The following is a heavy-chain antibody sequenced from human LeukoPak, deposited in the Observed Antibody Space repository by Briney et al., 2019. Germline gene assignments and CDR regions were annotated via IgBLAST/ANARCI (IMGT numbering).Heavy chain of an antibody. D-gene: IGHD3-3*01. CDR1: GFTFSSYA. J-gene: IGHJ4*02. CDR3: AKGPTYYDFWSGYYGGGYYFDY. V-gene: IGHV3-23*01. CDR2: ISGSGGST. Sequence: PGGSLRLSCAASGFTFSSYAMSWVRQAPGKGLEWVSAISGSGGSTYYADSVKGRFTISRDNSKNTLYLQMNSLRAEDTAVYYCAKGPTYYDFWSGYYGGGYYFDYWGQGTLVTVSS.